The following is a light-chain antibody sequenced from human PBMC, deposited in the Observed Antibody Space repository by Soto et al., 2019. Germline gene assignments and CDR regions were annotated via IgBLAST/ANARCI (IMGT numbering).Light chain of an antibody. Sequence: DIQMTQSPSSLSASVGDIVTITCRASQSITRYLNWYQQKPWKAPKLLICAASSLQSGVPSRFSGSGSGTDFTLTISSLQPEAFATYYCQHSYSNAYTFGQGTKLEIK. CDR2: AAS. J-gene: IGKJ2*01. CDR3: QHSYSNAYT. V-gene: IGKV1-39*01. CDR1: QSITRY.